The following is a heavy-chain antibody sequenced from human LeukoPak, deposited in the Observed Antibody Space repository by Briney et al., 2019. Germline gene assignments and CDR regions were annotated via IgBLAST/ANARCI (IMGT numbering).Heavy chain of an antibody. Sequence: SETLSLTCTVSGGSISSYYWSWIRQPPGKGLEWIGYIYTSGSTNYNPSLKSRVTISVDTSKIQFSLKLSSVTAADTAVYYCARHHSSSWYFGAWGQGTLVTVSS. CDR3: ARHHSSSWYFGA. CDR1: GGSISSYY. J-gene: IGHJ5*02. CDR2: IYTSGST. V-gene: IGHV4-4*09. D-gene: IGHD6-13*01.